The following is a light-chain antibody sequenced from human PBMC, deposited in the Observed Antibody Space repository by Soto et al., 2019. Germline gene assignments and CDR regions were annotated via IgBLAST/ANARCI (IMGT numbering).Light chain of an antibody. J-gene: IGLJ2*01. CDR1: RLGDKY. V-gene: IGLV3-1*01. Sequence: SYELTQPPSVSVSPGQTATITCSGDRLGDKYVCWYQQKPGQAPLLVLYQDRRRPSAIPERFSGSNSGNTATLTISGTQAMDEADYYCQAWDNSPHLVFGGGTKLTVL. CDR3: QAWDNSPHLV. CDR2: QDR.